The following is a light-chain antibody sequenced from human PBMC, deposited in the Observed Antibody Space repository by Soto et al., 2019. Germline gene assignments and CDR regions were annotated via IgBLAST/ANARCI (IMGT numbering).Light chain of an antibody. Sequence: DIQMTQSPSTLSASVGDRVTITCRASQSISSWLAWYQQKPGKAPNLLIFKASTLDSGVPSRFSGSGSGTEFTLTISSLQPEDVATYFCQQYNTYSGTFGQGTKVEIE. CDR1: QSISSW. J-gene: IGKJ1*01. CDR2: KAS. CDR3: QQYNTYSGT. V-gene: IGKV1-5*03.